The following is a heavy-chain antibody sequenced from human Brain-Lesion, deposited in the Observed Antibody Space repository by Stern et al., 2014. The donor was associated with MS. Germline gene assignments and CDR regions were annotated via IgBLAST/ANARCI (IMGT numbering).Heavy chain of an antibody. CDR3: ARSPPYYYDSSGYSVANFDY. Sequence: EVHLVESGGGLVQPGGSLRLSCAASGFTFSSYAMHWVRQAPGKGLEYVSAISSNGGSTYYANSVKGRFTISRDNSKNTLYLQMGSLRAEDMAVYYCARSPPYYYDSSGYSVANFDYWGQGTLVTVSS. D-gene: IGHD3-22*01. CDR2: ISSNGGST. CDR1: GFTFSSYA. V-gene: IGHV3-64*01. J-gene: IGHJ4*02.